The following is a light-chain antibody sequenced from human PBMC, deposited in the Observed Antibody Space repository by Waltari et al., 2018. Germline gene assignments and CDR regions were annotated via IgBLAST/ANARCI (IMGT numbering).Light chain of an antibody. CDR3: QSGDSTSTHVV. V-gene: IGLV3-25*03. Sequence: SYELTQPPSVSVSPGQTARITCSGDALPNQNAFWYHQQPGQAPVLATYKDTARPSGIPDLFSGSSSGTTVTLTISGVQAEDEADYYCQSGDSTSTHVVFGGGTKLTVL. CDR2: KDT. J-gene: IGLJ2*01. CDR1: ALPNQN.